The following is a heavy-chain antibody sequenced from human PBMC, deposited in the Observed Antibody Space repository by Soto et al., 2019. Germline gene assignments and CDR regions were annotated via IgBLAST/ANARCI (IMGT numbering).Heavy chain of an antibody. CDR1: GYTFTSYG. CDR3: ARDHETTGQL. CDR2: ISAYNRNT. V-gene: IGHV1-18*01. J-gene: IGHJ4*02. Sequence: QVQLVQPGAEVKKPGASVKVSYKAAGYTFTSYGISWVRLAPGQGLEWMGWISAYNRNTNYAQKFQGRVTMTTDASTSTAYMELRSLRSEDTAVYYCARDHETTGQLWGQGTLVTVSS. D-gene: IGHD1-1*01.